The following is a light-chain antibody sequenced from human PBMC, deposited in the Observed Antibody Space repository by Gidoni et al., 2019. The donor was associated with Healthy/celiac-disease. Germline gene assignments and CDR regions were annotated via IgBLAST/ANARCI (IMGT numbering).Light chain of an antibody. CDR2: QDT. Sequence: SYELTQPPSVSVSPGQTASITCPGDKLGDKYACWYQQKPGQSPVLVFYQDTKRPSGIPERFSGSNSGNTATLTIRGTQAMDEADYYCQAWDSSVVFGGGTKLTVL. J-gene: IGLJ2*01. CDR1: KLGDKY. V-gene: IGLV3-1*01. CDR3: QAWDSSVV.